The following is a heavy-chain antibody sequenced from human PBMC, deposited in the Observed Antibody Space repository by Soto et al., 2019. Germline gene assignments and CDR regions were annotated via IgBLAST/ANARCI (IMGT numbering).Heavy chain of an antibody. CDR1: GITISNYP. J-gene: IGHJ4*02. D-gene: IGHD3-22*01. V-gene: IGHV3-23*01. CDR3: VKDDGGYPSTAPH. CDR2: ISGSGDRT. Sequence: VQLLESGGGLVQPGGSLRLSCAASGITISNYPMSWVRQAPGKGLDWVSGISGSGDRTYYADSAKGRFTISKDISNNSLSLQLDSLGVEDTAVYFCVKDDGGYPSTAPHWGQGTLVTVSS.